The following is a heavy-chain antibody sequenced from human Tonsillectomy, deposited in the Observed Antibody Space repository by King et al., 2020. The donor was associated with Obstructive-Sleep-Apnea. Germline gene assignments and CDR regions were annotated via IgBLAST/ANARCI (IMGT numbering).Heavy chain of an antibody. CDR3: AGDMNYYDSSGYNAIDY. V-gene: IGHV3-21*01. J-gene: IGHJ4*02. Sequence: VQLVESGGGLVKPGGSLRLSCAASGFTFSSYSMNWVCQAPGKGLEWVSSISSSSSYIYYADSVKGRFTISRDNAKNSLYLQMNSLRAEDTAVYYCAGDMNYYDSSGYNAIDYWGQGTLVTVSS. CDR2: ISSSSSYI. CDR1: GFTFSSYS. D-gene: IGHD3-22*01.